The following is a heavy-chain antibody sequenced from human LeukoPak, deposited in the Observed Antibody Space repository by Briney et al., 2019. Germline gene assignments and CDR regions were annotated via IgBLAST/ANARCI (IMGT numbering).Heavy chain of an antibody. J-gene: IGHJ3*02. Sequence: PSETLSLTCTVSGGSMNAHHWSWIRQSPGKGLEWIAYILYTGSTNYNPSLESRVIISADMSKNQFSLRLSSVTAADTAIYYCARHIYGEPLACDIWGQGTMVTVSS. D-gene: IGHD4-17*01. V-gene: IGHV4-59*08. CDR2: ILYTGST. CDR3: ARHIYGEPLACDI. CDR1: GGSMNAHH.